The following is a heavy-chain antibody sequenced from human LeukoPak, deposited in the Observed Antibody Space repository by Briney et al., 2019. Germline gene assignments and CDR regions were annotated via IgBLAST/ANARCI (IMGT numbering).Heavy chain of an antibody. Sequence: QTGRSLRLSCAASAFTFTNFWMSSVRQAPGKGLGWVANIKDDGSDKYYVDSVKGRFTISRDNAKNSLYLQMNSLRAEDTALYYCAPYYYDSSAYPFWGQGTLVTVSS. V-gene: IGHV3-7*01. CDR1: AFTFTNFW. CDR2: IKDDGSDK. D-gene: IGHD3-22*01. CDR3: APYYYDSSAYPF. J-gene: IGHJ4*02.